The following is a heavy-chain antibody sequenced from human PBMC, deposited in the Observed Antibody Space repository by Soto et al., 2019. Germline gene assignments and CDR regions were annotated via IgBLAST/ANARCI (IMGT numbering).Heavy chain of an antibody. CDR3: AKDLTLPWGYTVTWEYNWFDP. D-gene: IGHD4-4*01. CDR1: GFTFSSYA. CDR2: ISGSGGST. J-gene: IGHJ5*02. Sequence: GGSLRLSCAASGFTFSSYAMSWVRQAPGKGLEWVSAISGSGGSTYYADSVKGRFTISRDNSKNTLYLQMNSLRAEDMAVYYCAKDLTLPWGYTVTWEYNWFDPWGQGTLVTVSS. V-gene: IGHV3-23*01.